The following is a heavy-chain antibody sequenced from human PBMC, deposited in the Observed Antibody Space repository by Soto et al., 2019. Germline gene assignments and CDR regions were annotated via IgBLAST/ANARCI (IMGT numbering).Heavy chain of an antibody. V-gene: IGHV3-30*03. CDR1: GFTFSSYG. Sequence: QVQLVESGGGVVQPGRSLRLSCAASGFTFSSYGMHWVRQAPGKGLEWVAVISYDGSKKYNADSVKGRFTISGDNSKNALYLQMNSLRAEDTAVYYCASLGSDYYYYGMDVWGQGTTVTVSS. CDR2: ISYDGSKK. CDR3: ASLGSDYYYYGMDV. J-gene: IGHJ6*02.